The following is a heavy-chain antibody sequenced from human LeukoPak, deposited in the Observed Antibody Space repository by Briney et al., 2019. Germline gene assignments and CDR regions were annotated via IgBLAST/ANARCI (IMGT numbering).Heavy chain of an antibody. CDR3: AKARAVYDFWSGYSPTDY. CDR1: GFTFSSYA. CDR2: ISGSGGST. V-gene: IGHV3-23*01. Sequence: GGSLRLSCAASGFTFSSYAMSWVRQGPGKGLEWVSAISGSGGSTYYADSVKGRFTISRDNSKNTLYLQMNSLRAEDTAVYYCAKARAVYDFWSGYSPTDYWGQGTLVTVSS. J-gene: IGHJ4*02. D-gene: IGHD3-3*01.